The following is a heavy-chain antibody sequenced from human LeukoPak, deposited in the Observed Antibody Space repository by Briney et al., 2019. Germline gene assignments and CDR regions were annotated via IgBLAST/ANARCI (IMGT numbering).Heavy chain of an antibody. V-gene: IGHV1-2*02. CDR2: INPNSGGT. Sequence: ASVKVSCKASGYTFTGYYMHWVRQAPGQGLEWMGWINPNSGGTNYAQKFQGRVTMTRDTSISTAYMELSRLRSDDTAVYYCARTQMPSKYSSSSFWGQGTLVTVSS. J-gene: IGHJ4*02. CDR3: ARTQMPSKYSSSSF. CDR1: GYTFTGYY. D-gene: IGHD6-6*01.